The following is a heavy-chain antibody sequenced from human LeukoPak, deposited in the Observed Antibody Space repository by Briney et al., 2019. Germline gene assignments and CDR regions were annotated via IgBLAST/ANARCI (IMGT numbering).Heavy chain of an antibody. CDR1: GGSISSYY. V-gene: IGHV4-59*08. CDR3: ARPRCGDYYDSSGLSCYGAFDI. Sequence: PSETLSLTCTVSGGSISSYYWSWIRQPPGKGLEWIGYIYYSGSTNYNPSLKSRVTISVDTSKNQFSLKLSSVTAADTAVYYCARPRCGDYYDSSGLSCYGAFDIWGQGTMVTVSS. D-gene: IGHD3-22*01. CDR2: IYYSGST. J-gene: IGHJ3*02.